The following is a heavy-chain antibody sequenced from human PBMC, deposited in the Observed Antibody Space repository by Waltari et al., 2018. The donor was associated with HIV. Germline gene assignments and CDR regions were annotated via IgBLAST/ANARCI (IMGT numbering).Heavy chain of an antibody. CDR3: ARGESTTWANLDF. D-gene: IGHD1-26*01. J-gene: IGHJ4*02. CDR2: IRPSNGVT. Sequence: QERLVQSGAEVKNPGASVQVSCHTSGYNLAAYHIHWVRQAPGEGLEWLGWIRPSNGVTDYAQKFQGWVSLTRDTSTETVYLTLNRLRSEDTAIYYCARGESTTWANLDFWGQGTLVSVSS. CDR1: GYNLAAYH. V-gene: IGHV1-2*04.